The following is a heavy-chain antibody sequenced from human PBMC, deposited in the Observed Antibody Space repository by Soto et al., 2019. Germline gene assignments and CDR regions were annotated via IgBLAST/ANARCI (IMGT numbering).Heavy chain of an antibody. CDR2: IYYSGST. Sequence: SETLSLTCTVSGGSISSGGYYWSWIRQHPGKGLEWIGYIYYSGSTYYNPSLKSRVTISVDTSKNQFSLKLSSVTAADTAVYYCARDRGYCSSTSCSNWFDPWGQGTLVTVSS. J-gene: IGHJ5*02. V-gene: IGHV4-31*03. CDR3: ARDRGYCSSTSCSNWFDP. CDR1: GGSISSGGYY. D-gene: IGHD2-2*01.